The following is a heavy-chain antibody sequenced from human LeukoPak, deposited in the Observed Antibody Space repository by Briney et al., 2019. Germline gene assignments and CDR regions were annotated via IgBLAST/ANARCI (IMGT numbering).Heavy chain of an antibody. V-gene: IGHV3-21*01. CDR1: GFTFSSYS. Sequence: GGSLRLSCAASGFTFSSYSMNWVRQAPGKGLEWVSSISSSSSYIYYADSVKGRFTISRDNAKNSLYLRMNSLRAEDTAVYYCARVVGSGSYDYWGQGTLVTVSS. CDR2: ISSSSSYI. CDR3: ARVVGSGSYDY. J-gene: IGHJ4*02. D-gene: IGHD3-10*01.